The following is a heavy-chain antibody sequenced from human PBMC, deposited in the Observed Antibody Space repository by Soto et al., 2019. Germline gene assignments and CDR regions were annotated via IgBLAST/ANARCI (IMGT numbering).Heavy chain of an antibody. J-gene: IGHJ4*02. Sequence: SETLSLTCAVYGGSFSGYYWSWIRQPPGKGLEWIGEINHSGSTNYNPSLKSRVTISVDTSKNQFSLKLSSVTAADTAVYYCARRGHGQGGYFDYWGQGTLVTVSS. V-gene: IGHV4-34*01. D-gene: IGHD3-16*01. CDR2: INHSGST. CDR3: ARRGHGQGGYFDY. CDR1: GGSFSGYY.